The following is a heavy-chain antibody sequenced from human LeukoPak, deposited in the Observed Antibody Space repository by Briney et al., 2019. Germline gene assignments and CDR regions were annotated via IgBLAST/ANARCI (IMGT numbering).Heavy chain of an antibody. J-gene: IGHJ4*02. Sequence: GGSLRLSCAASGFTFSSYAMHWVRQAPGKGLEWVAVISYDGSNKYYADPVKGRFTISRDNSKNTLYLQMNSLRAEDTAVYYCARDRAYYYDSSGYAFDYWGQGTLVTVSS. CDR1: GFTFSSYA. D-gene: IGHD3-22*01. CDR3: ARDRAYYYDSSGYAFDY. V-gene: IGHV3-30-3*01. CDR2: ISYDGSNK.